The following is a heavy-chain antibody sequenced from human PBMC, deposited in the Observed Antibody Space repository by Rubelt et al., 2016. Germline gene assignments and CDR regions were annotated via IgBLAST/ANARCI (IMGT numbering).Heavy chain of an antibody. V-gene: IGHV4-59*08. D-gene: IGHD3-22*01. CDR1: GGSISSYY. J-gene: IGHJ4*02. CDR2: SYYSGST. CDR3: ARHPSYYDSSGWADLDY. Sequence: QVQLQESGPGLVKPSETLSLACTVSGGSISSYYWSWIRQPPGKGLEWIGYSYYSGSTNYHPSLMRRVPLSVDTSQTPFSLMLSSLTAAVPAAYYCARHPSYYDSSGWADLDYWGQGTLVTVSS.